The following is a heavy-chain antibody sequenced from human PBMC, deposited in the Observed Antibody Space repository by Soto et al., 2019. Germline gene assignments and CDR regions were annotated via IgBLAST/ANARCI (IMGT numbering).Heavy chain of an antibody. CDR1: GFTFSSYS. Sequence: PGGSLRLSCAASGFTFSSYSISWVRQAPWKGLEWVSAISGSGGSTYYADSVKGRFTISRDNSKNTLYLQMNSLRAEDTAVYYCAKYSSGWYDAFDIWGQGTMVTVSS. CDR3: AKYSSGWYDAFDI. J-gene: IGHJ3*02. CDR2: ISGSGGST. D-gene: IGHD6-19*01. V-gene: IGHV3-23*01.